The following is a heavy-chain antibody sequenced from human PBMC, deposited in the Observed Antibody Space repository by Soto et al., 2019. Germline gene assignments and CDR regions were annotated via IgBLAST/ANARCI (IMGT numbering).Heavy chain of an antibody. CDR3: ARAVTWGLDV. D-gene: IGHD3-10*01. J-gene: IGHJ6*02. Sequence: EVQLVESGGGLVQPGGSLRLSCAASGVTFSLYSMSWVRQAPGKGLEWVSYISRSSTGIPYADSVKGRFTISRDDATNSMHLQLNSLRDGDTAVYYCARAVTWGLDVWGQGTTVSISS. V-gene: IGHV3-48*02. CDR1: GVTFSLYS. CDR2: ISRSSTGI.